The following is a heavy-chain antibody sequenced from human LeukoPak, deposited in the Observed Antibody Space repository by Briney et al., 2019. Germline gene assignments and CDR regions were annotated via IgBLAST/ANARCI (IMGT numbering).Heavy chain of an antibody. CDR1: GYTFTSYY. CDR3: ARAHCSGGACPNWFDP. Sequence: ASVKVSFKASGYTFTSYYMHWVRQAPGQGLEWMGIINPGGGGTSYAQKFQGRVTMTRDTSTSTVYMELSSLRSDDTAVYYCARAHCSGGACPNWFDPWGQGTLVTVSS. J-gene: IGHJ5*02. D-gene: IGHD2-15*01. V-gene: IGHV1-46*01. CDR2: INPGGGGT.